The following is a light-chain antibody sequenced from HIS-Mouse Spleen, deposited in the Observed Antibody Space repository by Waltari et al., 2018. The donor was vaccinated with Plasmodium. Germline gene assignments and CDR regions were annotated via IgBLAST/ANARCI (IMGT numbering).Light chain of an antibody. V-gene: IGLV3-1*01. CDR2: HDS. CDR1: KVADKK. CDR3: QAWDSSTDYV. J-gene: IGLJ1*01. Sequence: SHELTQPPSVSVPPLQPASIPCSGVKVADKKACWYQQKPGRSPVLVIYHDSKRPSGIPERFSGSNSGNTATLTISGTQAMDEADYYCQAWDSSTDYVFGTGTKVTVL.